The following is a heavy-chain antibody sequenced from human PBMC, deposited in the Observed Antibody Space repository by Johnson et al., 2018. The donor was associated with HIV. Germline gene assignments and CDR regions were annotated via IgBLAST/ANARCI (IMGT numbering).Heavy chain of an antibody. CDR3: ARDERAKYYYDSSAPGTFDAFDI. J-gene: IGHJ3*02. CDR2: IYSGGST. Sequence: VQLVESGGGLIQPGGSLRLSCAASGFTVSSNYMSWVRQAPGKGLEWVSVIYSGGSTYYADSVKCRFTISRDNSKNTLYLQMNSLRAEDTAVYYCARDERAKYYYDSSAPGTFDAFDIWGQGTMVTVSS. CDR1: GFTVSSNY. D-gene: IGHD3-22*01. V-gene: IGHV3-53*01.